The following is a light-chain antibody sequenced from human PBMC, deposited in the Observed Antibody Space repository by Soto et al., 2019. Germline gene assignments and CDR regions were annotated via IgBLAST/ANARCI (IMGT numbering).Light chain of an antibody. CDR2: SNN. Sequence: QSVLTQPPSVSGAPGPRGTISCTGSSSNIGAGHAAHWYHQLPGTAPKLLIHSNNNRPSGVHDRFSGSKSGTAASLAIAGLQADDEADYYCQSYDPTLRTSLFGGGTKVTVL. V-gene: IGLV1-40*01. J-gene: IGLJ2*01. CDR1: SSNIGAGHA. CDR3: QSYDPTLRTSL.